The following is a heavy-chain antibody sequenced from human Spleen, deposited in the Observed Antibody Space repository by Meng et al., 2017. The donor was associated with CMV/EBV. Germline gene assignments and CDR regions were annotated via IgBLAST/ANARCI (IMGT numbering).Heavy chain of an antibody. V-gene: IGHV3-21*04. CDR1: GFTFRTCN. Sequence: GGSLRLSCAASGFTFRTCNMNWVRQAPGKGLEWVSSISSSSDYIYYADSVKGRFTIFRDNAKSSLHLEMNGLRADDTAVYYCARTPDVPDFWSGYSPYYFAYWGQGTLVTVSS. D-gene: IGHD3-3*01. CDR3: ARTPDVPDFWSGYSPYYFAY. J-gene: IGHJ4*02. CDR2: ISSSSDYI.